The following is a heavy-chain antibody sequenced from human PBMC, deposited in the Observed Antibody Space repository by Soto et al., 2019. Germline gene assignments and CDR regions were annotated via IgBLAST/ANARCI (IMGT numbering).Heavy chain of an antibody. V-gene: IGHV3-48*03. J-gene: IGHJ4*02. CDR1: GFTFSSYE. Sequence: EVQLVESGGGLVQPGGSLRLSCAASGFTFSSYEMNWVRQAPGKGLEWVSYISSSGSTIYYADSVKGRFTISRDSAKNSLYLQMNSLRAEDTAVYYCARDLAQLQYFDWLSGLDYWGQGTLVTVSS. CDR2: ISSSGSTI. D-gene: IGHD3-9*01. CDR3: ARDLAQLQYFDWLSGLDY.